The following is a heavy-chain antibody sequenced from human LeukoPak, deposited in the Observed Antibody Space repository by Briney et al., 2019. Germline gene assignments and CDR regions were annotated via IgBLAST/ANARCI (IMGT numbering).Heavy chain of an antibody. CDR2: IYYNGNT. V-gene: IGHV4-31*03. CDR1: GGSISISGYY. Sequence: SETLSLTCTVSGGSISISGYYWSWIRQRPGKGLEWVGYIYYNGNTYYNPSLKSRIAISVDTSENQFSLRLTSVTAADTAVYYCARDGGTVTHYDYWGQGTLVTVSS. J-gene: IGHJ4*02. D-gene: IGHD4-17*01. CDR3: ARDGGTVTHYDY.